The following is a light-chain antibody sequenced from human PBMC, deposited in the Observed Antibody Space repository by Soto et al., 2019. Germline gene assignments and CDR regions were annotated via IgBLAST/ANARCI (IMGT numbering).Light chain of an antibody. CDR1: QPISSG. CDR2: GAS. V-gene: IGKV1-5*01. Sequence: DIQMTQSPSSLSASVGDRVTITCRASQPISSGLAWYHQKPGKAPKLLIYGASNLESGVPSSFSGSGAGTESPLTISSQHHDDLGNYYCQQYENYWTFGQGTKVEIK. J-gene: IGKJ1*01. CDR3: QQYENYWT.